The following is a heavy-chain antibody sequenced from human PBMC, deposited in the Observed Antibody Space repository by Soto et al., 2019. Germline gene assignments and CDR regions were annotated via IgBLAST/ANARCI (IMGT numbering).Heavy chain of an antibody. V-gene: IGHV1-3*01. J-gene: IGHJ4*02. CDR1: GYTFTSYA. Sequence: GPVKVSCKASGYTFTSYAMHWVRQAPGQRLEWMGWINAGNGNTKYSQKFQGRVTITRDTSASTAYMELSSLRSEDTAVYYCARGPPIAAAEVDFDYWGQGTLVTVSS. CDR3: ARGPPIAAAEVDFDY. D-gene: IGHD6-13*01. CDR2: INAGNGNT.